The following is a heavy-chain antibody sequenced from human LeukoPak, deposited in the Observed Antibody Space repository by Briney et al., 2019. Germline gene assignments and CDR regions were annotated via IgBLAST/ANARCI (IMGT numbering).Heavy chain of an antibody. J-gene: IGHJ6*02. V-gene: IGHV3-30-3*01. CDR2: ISYDGSNK. D-gene: IGHD3-10*01. Sequence: GGSLRLSCAASGFTFSSYAMHWVRQAPGKGLEWVAVISYDGSNKYYADSVKGRFTISRDNSKNTLYLQMNSLRAEDTAVYYCARDFSHLLWFGEPLGYYYGMDVWGQGTTVTVSS. CDR1: GFTFSSYA. CDR3: ARDFSHLLWFGEPLGYYYGMDV.